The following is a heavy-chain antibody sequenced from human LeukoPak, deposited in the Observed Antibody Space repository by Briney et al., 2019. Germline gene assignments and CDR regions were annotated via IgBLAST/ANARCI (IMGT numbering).Heavy chain of an antibody. J-gene: IGHJ6*03. CDR3: ARGTYGSGSRVYYYYYMDV. V-gene: IGHV4-4*07. CDR2: IYTTGST. D-gene: IGHD3-10*01. CDR1: GGSISGSY. Sequence: PSETLSLTCTVSGGSISGSYWSWIRQPAGEGVGWIGRIYTTGSTNYNPSLKSRVTISVDKSKNQFSLKMSSVTAADTAVYYCARGTYGSGSRVYYYYYMDVWGKGTTVTVSS.